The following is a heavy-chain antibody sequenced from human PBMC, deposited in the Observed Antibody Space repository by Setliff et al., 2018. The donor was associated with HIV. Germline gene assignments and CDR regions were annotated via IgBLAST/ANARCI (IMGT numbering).Heavy chain of an antibody. J-gene: IGHJ1*01. D-gene: IGHD3-10*01. V-gene: IGHV3-23*01. CDR3: AQAQTSVSGSYYQYLQH. Sequence: GGSLRLSCAASELTFSNYAMTWVRQAPGKGLEWVSSLSGSGGSTYYADSMKGRFTISRDNSKNTLYLRMNSLRAEDTAVYYCAQAQTSVSGSYYQYLQHWGQGTLVTVSS. CDR2: LSGSGGST. CDR1: ELTFSNYA.